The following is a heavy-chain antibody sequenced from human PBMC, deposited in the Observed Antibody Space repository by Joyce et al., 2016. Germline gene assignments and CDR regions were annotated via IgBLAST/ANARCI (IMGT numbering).Heavy chain of an antibody. D-gene: IGHD3-16*01. V-gene: IGHV3-13*05. CDR3: ARERGGGMSAFDI. CDR1: GFTFSAYE. J-gene: IGHJ3*02. Sequence: EVQLVEAGGALVQPGGSLRLSCAASGFTFSAYEINWVRQTTGKGLEWVSAIGTAGDPYYAGSVKGRFTISRENAKSSLFLQMNSLRAEDTAVYYCARERGGGMSAFDIWGQGTMVTVSS. CDR2: IGTAGDP.